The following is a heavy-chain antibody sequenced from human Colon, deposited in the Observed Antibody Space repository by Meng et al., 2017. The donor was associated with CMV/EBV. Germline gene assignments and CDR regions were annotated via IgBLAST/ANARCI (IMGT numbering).Heavy chain of an antibody. CDR1: GYSFTGYY. CDR3: ARDREFAMDV. Sequence: ASVKVFCKASGYSFTGYYLHWLRQAPGQGLEWLGRINPFSGATSFEEKFQGRVTMTTDSSITTIYMELRSLTNDDSAVYYCARDREFAMDVWGQGTTVTVSS. V-gene: IGHV1-2*02. CDR2: INPFSGAT. J-gene: IGHJ6*02.